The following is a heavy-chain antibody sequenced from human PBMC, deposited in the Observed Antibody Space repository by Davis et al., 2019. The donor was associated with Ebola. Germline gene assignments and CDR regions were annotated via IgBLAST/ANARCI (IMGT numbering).Heavy chain of an antibody. D-gene: IGHD5-24*01. CDR1: GFTFSSYS. CDR3: ATALRKMATITSFDY. V-gene: IGHV3-21*01. J-gene: IGHJ4*02. Sequence: GGSLRLSCAASGFTFSSYSMNWVRQAPGKGLEWVSSISSSSSYIYYADSVKGRFTISRDNAKNSLYLQMNSLRAEDTAVYYCATALRKMATITSFDYWGQGTLVTVSS. CDR2: ISSSSSYI.